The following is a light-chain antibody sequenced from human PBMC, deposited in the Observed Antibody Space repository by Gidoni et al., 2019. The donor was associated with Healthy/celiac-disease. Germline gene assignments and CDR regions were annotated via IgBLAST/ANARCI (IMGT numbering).Light chain of an antibody. CDR1: QDISNY. CDR3: QQYDNLPPLT. Sequence: DIQMTQSPSSLSASVGDRVTITCQASQDISNYLHWYQQKPGKAPKLLIYDASNLETGVPSRFSGSGSGTDFTFTISSLQPEDIATYYCQQYDNLPPLTCGGGTKVEIK. J-gene: IGKJ4*01. CDR2: DAS. V-gene: IGKV1-33*01.